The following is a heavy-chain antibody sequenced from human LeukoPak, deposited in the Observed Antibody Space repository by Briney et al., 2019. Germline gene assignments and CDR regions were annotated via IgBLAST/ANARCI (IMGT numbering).Heavy chain of an antibody. Sequence: RTGGSLRLSCAASGFTFSSYGMNWVRQAPGKGLEWIGSTYYSGSTYYNPSLKSRVTISIDTSKNQFSLKLSSVTAADTAVYYCVRGGYSSGSNWFDPWGQGTLVTVSS. CDR3: VRGGYSSGSNWFDP. J-gene: IGHJ5*02. CDR2: TYYSGST. D-gene: IGHD2-15*01. V-gene: IGHV4-39*07. CDR1: GFTFSSYG.